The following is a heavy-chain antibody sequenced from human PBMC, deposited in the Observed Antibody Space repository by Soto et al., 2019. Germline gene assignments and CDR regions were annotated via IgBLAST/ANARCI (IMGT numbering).Heavy chain of an antibody. CDR1: GFTFSSYA. D-gene: IGHD3-10*01. Sequence: GGSLRLSCAASGFTFSSYAMHWVRQAPGKGLEWVAVISYDGSNKYYADSVKGRFTISRDNAKNSLYLQMNSLRAEDTAVYYCASGIVYFDYWGQGTLVTVSS. CDR3: ASGIVYFDY. V-gene: IGHV3-30-3*01. CDR2: ISYDGSNK. J-gene: IGHJ4*02.